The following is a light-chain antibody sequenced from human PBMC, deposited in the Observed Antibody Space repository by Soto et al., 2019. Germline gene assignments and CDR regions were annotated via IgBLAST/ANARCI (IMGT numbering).Light chain of an antibody. V-gene: IGKV1-8*01. CDR3: QQYYASPLT. CDR2: GAS. J-gene: IGKJ4*01. Sequence: AIRMTQSPSSFSASTGDRVTITCRASQGVSSYLAWYQQKPGKAPKLLIYGASTLESGVPSRFSGSGSGTDFTLTISCLQSEDFATYYCQQYYASPLTFGGGTRVEIK. CDR1: QGVSSY.